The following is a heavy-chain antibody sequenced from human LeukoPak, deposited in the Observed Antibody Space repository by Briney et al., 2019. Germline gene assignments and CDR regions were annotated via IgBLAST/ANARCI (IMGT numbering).Heavy chain of an antibody. CDR1: GFTFSSYG. CDR2: ISYDGSNK. Sequence: PGRCLRLSCAASGFTFSSYGMHWVRQAPGKGLEWVAVISYDGSNKYYADSVKGRFTISRDNSKNTLYLQMNSLRAEDTAVYYCAKGPSDDWFAPFDYWGQGTLVTVSS. CDR3: AKGPSDDWFAPFDY. V-gene: IGHV3-30*18. D-gene: IGHD3-9*01. J-gene: IGHJ4*02.